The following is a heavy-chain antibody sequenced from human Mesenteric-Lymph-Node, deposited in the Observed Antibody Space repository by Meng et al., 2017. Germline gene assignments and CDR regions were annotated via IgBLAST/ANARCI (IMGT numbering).Heavy chain of an antibody. Sequence: ASVKVSCKASGYIFSSYGFSWVRQAPGQGLEWMGWISAYSDNTNYAQKFQGRVTMTTDTSTSTAYMELRSLRSDDTAVYYCAREYYDSSGYYDGYWGQGTLVTVSS. CDR1: GYIFSSYG. J-gene: IGHJ4*02. D-gene: IGHD3-22*01. CDR3: AREYYDSSGYYDGY. V-gene: IGHV1-18*01. CDR2: ISAYSDNT.